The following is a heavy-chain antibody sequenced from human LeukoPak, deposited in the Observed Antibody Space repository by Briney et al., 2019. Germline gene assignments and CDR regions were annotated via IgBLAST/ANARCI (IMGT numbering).Heavy chain of an antibody. CDR1: GFTFSSYA. V-gene: IGHV3-23*01. D-gene: IGHD1-26*01. CDR3: ATYGYGGSYPYYFDY. Sequence: PGGSLRLSCAASGFTFSSYAMSWVRQAPGKGLEWVSAISGSGGSTYYADSVKGRFTISRDNSKNTLYLQMNSLRAEDTAVYYCATYGYGGSYPYYFDYWGQGTLVTVSS. J-gene: IGHJ4*02. CDR2: ISGSGGST.